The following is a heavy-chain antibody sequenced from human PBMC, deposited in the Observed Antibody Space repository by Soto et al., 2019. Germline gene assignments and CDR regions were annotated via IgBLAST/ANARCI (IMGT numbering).Heavy chain of an antibody. CDR1: GYTFTSYA. D-gene: IGHD4-17*01. Sequence: QVQLVQSGAEVKKPGASVKVSCKASGYTFTSYAMHWVRQAPGQRLEWMGWINAGNGNTKYSQKFQGRVTITRDTSASTAYMELSSLRSEDTAVYYCARDPNIVTTAYYYYYGMDVWGQGTTVTVSS. CDR2: INAGNGNT. V-gene: IGHV1-3*01. CDR3: ARDPNIVTTAYYYYYGMDV. J-gene: IGHJ6*02.